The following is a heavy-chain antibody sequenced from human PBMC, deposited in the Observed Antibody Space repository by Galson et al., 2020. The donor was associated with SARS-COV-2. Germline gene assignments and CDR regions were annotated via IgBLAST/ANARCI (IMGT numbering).Heavy chain of an antibody. CDR2: IWYDGSNK. Sequence: GESLKISCAASGFTFSSYGMHWVRQAPGKGLEWVAVIWYDGSNKYYADSVKGRFTISRDNSKNTLYLQMNSLRAEDTAVYYCARDIAIAAAGPDVDYWGQGTLVTVSS. CDR1: GFTFSSYG. D-gene: IGHD6-13*01. J-gene: IGHJ4*02. V-gene: IGHV3-33*01. CDR3: ARDIAIAAAGPDVDY.